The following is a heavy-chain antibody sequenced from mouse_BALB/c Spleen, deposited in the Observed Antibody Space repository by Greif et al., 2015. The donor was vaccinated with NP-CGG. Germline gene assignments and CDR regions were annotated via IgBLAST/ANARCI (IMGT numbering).Heavy chain of an antibody. D-gene: IGHD1-1*01. CDR3: TRDSYGRYAMDY. CDR2: INPSNGGT. V-gene: IGHV1S81*02. Sequence: VQLQQSGAELVKPGASVKLSCKASGYTFTSYYMYWVKQRPGQGLEWIGEINPSNGGTNFNEKFKSKATLTVDKSSSTAYMQLSSLTSEDSAVYYCTRDSYGRYAMDYWGQGTSVTVSS. CDR1: GYTFTSYY. J-gene: IGHJ4*01.